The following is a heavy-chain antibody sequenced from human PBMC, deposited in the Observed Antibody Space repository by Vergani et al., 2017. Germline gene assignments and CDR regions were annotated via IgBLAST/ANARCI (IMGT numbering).Heavy chain of an antibody. CDR3: AREGYCTNGVCFTIFDV. CDR1: GGSFNDYW. J-gene: IGHJ4*02. Sequence: QAQLQQWGAGLLKPSETLSLTCAIYGGSFNDYWWTWIRQPPGKGLEWIGEIRHDGITHYSPSLKSRVTISIDTSTHQFYLNLRSGTAADTAVYYCAREGYCTNGVCFTIFDVWGQGALVTVSS. D-gene: IGHD2-8*01. V-gene: IGHV4-34*01. CDR2: IRHDGIT.